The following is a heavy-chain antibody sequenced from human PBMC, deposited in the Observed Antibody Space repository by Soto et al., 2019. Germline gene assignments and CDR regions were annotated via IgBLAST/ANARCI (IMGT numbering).Heavy chain of an antibody. CDR1: GYTFTSYG. CDR2: ISPYNGNT. V-gene: IGHV1-18*01. Sequence: QVQLVQSGAEVTKPGASVKVSCKASGYTFTSYGITWVRQAPGQGLEWMGWISPYNGNTNYAQKLQGRVTMTTDTSTSTAYMELRSLRSDDSAVYYCAREQQLPPGEYFHHWGQGTLVTVSS. CDR3: AREQQLPPGEYFHH. J-gene: IGHJ1*01. D-gene: IGHD6-13*01.